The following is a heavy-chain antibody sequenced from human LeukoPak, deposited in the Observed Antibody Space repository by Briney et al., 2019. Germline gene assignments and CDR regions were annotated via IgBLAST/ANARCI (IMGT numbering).Heavy chain of an antibody. J-gene: IGHJ2*01. CDR2: ISHDGSNE. D-gene: IGHD2-21*02. CDR3: AKESPVTHRAFDL. CDR1: GFTLTSLG. V-gene: IGHV3-30*18. Sequence: PGGSLRLSCAASGFTLTSLGMHWVRQAPGKGLEWVAFISHDGSNEYYADSVKGRFTISRDTSKNTLFLQMNSLRVEDTAVYYCAKESPVTHRAFDLWGRGTLVTVSS.